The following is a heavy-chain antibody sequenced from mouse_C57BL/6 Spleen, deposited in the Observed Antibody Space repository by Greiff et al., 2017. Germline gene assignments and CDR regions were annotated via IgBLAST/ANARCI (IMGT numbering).Heavy chain of an antibody. V-gene: IGHV2-2*01. D-gene: IGHD2-12*01. CDR3: AREPAYYTLGYAMDY. CDR1: CFSLTSSG. CDR2: IWSGGST. J-gene: IGHJ4*01. Sequence: VQLQASGPGLVHPSQSLSITPPVSCFSLTSSGVHWVRQSPGKGLEWLGVIWSGGSTDYNAAFISRLSISKDNSKSQVFFKMNSLQADDTAIYYCAREPAYYTLGYAMDYWGQGTSVTVSS.